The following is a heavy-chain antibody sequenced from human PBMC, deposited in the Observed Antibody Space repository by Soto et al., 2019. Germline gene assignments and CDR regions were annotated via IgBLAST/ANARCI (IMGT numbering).Heavy chain of an antibody. CDR2: ISGSGGSA. Sequence: GGSLRLSCAASGFTFSSYAMSWVRQAPGKGLEWVSAISGSGGSAYYADSVKGRFTISRDNSKNTLYLQMNSLRAEDTAVYYCAKPYCSGGSCYFPSGWFDPWGQGTLVTVSS. V-gene: IGHV3-23*01. D-gene: IGHD2-15*01. J-gene: IGHJ5*02. CDR3: AKPYCSGGSCYFPSGWFDP. CDR1: GFTFSSYA.